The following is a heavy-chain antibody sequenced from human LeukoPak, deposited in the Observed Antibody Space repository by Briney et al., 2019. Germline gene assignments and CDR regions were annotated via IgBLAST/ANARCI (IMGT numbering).Heavy chain of an antibody. V-gene: IGHV4-61*03. CDR3: ATVLYGSNGFDY. D-gene: IGHD3-22*01. CDR2: FHHSGTN. CDR1: GGSISSSSYY. J-gene: IGHJ4*02. Sequence: KPSETLSLTCTVSGGSISSSSYYWSWIRQPPGEGLEWIAYFHHSGTNSYNPSVKGRVTISFDTSKNHLSLDLRSVTAADTATYYCATVLYGSNGFDYWGQGTLVTVAA.